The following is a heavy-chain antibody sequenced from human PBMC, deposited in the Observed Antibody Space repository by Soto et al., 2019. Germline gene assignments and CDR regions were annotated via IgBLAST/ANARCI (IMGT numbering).Heavy chain of an antibody. D-gene: IGHD7-27*01. V-gene: IGHV4-31*03. J-gene: IGHJ3*02. Sequence: QMQLHQSGPRLVKPSQTLSLTCTVSGGSITFGYYWTWIRQPPGKGLEWIGRIYDNENTHYNPSLKSRITISVDTSKTQFTLNLSSVTAADTAVYYCPRPFSWGHDAFDIWGLGTLITVSS. CDR2: IYDNENT. CDR3: PRPFSWGHDAFDI. CDR1: GGSITFGYY.